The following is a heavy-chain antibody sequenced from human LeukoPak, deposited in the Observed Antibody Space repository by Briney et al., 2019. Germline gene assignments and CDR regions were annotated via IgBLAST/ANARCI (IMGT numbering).Heavy chain of an antibody. CDR1: GGSISSGDYY. D-gene: IGHD3-16*02. V-gene: IGHV4-30-4*08. CDR3: ARERIMITFGGVIVSGNWFDP. Sequence: SQTLSLTCTVSGGSISSGDYYWSWIRQPPGKGLEWIGYIYYSGSTYYNPSLKSRATISVDTSKNQFSLKLSSVTAADTAVYYCARERIMITFGGVIVSGNWFDPWGQGTLVTVSS. J-gene: IGHJ5*02. CDR2: IYYSGST.